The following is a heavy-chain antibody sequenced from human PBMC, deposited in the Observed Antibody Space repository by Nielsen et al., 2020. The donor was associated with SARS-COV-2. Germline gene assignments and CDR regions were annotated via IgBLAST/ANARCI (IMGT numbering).Heavy chain of an antibody. J-gene: IGHJ4*02. Sequence: SETLSLTCALSSGSFNNYYWTWIRQSPGKGLEWIGEINQSGRTKYNPSLSSRVTMSVDTAKKQFSLRLTSVTAADTAVYYCARGYNNDWYVGDYWGQGILVTVSA. CDR3: ARGYNNDWYVGDY. D-gene: IGHD3-9*01. V-gene: IGHV4-34*01. CDR1: SGSFNNYY. CDR2: INQSGRT.